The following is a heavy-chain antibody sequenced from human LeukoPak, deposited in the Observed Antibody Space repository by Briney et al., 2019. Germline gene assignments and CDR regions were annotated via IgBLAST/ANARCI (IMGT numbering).Heavy chain of an antibody. D-gene: IGHD3-10*01. J-gene: IGHJ6*02. CDR2: INPSGGST. CDR3: ARGTITMVRGDYYGMDV. Sequence: GASVKVSCKASGYTFTSYYMHWVRQAPGQGLEWMGRINPSGGSTSYAQKFQGRVTMTRDTSTSTVYMELSSLRSEDTAVYYCARGTITMVRGDYYGMDVWGQGTTVTVSS. V-gene: IGHV1-46*01. CDR1: GYTFTSYY.